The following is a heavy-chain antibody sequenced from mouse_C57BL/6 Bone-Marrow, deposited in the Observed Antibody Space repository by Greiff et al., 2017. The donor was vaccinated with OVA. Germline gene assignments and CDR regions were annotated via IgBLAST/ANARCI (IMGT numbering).Heavy chain of an antibody. D-gene: IGHD2-1*01. CDR3: ARRGYYG. J-gene: IGHJ4*01. V-gene: IGHV1-59*01. CDR2: IDPSDSYT. Sequence: QVQLQQPGAELVRPGTSVKLSCKASGYTFTSYWMHWVKQRPGQGLEWIGVIDPSDSYTNYNQKFKGKATLTVDTSSSTAYMQLSSLTSEVSAVYYCARRGYYGWGQGTSVTVSS. CDR1: GYTFTSYW.